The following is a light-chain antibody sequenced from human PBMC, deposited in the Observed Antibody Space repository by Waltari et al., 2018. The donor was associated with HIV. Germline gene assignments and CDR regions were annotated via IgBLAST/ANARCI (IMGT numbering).Light chain of an antibody. Sequence: PGERATLSCRASQSVSSSYLAWYQQKPGQAPRLVIYGASSRATGIQDRFSGSGSGTDFTLTISRLEPEDFAVYYCQQYGGSPGFTFGPGTKVDIK. CDR2: GAS. CDR3: QQYGGSPGFT. V-gene: IGKV3-20*01. J-gene: IGKJ3*01. CDR1: QSVSSSY.